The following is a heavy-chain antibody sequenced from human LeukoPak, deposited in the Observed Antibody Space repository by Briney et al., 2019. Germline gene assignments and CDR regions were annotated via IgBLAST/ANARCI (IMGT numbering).Heavy chain of an antibody. J-gene: IGHJ4*02. Sequence: ASVKVFCKASGYTFTSCGISWVRQAPGQGLEWMGWISAYNGNTNYAQKLQGRVTMTTDTSTSTAYMELRSLRSDDTAVYYCARGRLYNYYFDYWGQGTLVTVSS. D-gene: IGHD1-20*01. CDR3: ARGRLYNYYFDY. CDR2: ISAYNGNT. CDR1: GYTFTSCG. V-gene: IGHV1-18*01.